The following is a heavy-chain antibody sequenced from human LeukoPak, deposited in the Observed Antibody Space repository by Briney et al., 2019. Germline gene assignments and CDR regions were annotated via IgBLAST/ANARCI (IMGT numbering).Heavy chain of an antibody. V-gene: IGHV1-2*02. CDR3: ARGTYYYDSSGFNWFDP. D-gene: IGHD3-22*01. J-gene: IGHJ5*02. Sequence: ASVKVSCKASGYTFTGYYMHWVRQAPGQGLEWMGWINPNSGGTNYAQKFQGRVTMTRDTSISTAYMELSRPRSDDTAVDYCARGTYYYDSSGFNWFDPWGQGTLVTVSS. CDR1: GYTFTGYY. CDR2: INPNSGGT.